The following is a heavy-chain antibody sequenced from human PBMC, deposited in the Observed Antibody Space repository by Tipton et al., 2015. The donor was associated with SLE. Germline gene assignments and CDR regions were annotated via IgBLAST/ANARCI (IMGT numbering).Heavy chain of an antibody. Sequence: SLRLSCAASGFTFDDYAMHWVRQAPGKGLEWVSGISWNSEKIAYADSVKGRFTISRDNAKNSLYLQMNSLRAEDTAVYYCARETSTIAVAGGFDPWGQGTLVTVSS. CDR2: ISWNSEKI. J-gene: IGHJ5*02. V-gene: IGHV3-9*01. D-gene: IGHD6-19*01. CDR1: GFTFDDYA. CDR3: ARETSTIAVAGGFDP.